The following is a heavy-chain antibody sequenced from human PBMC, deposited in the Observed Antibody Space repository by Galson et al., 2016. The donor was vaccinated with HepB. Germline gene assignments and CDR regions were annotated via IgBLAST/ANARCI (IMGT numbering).Heavy chain of an antibody. J-gene: IGHJ4*02. Sequence: SLRLSCAASGFTFSSCAMHWVRQAPGKGLEWVAVISYDGSTKYHADSVKGRFTISRDNSKNTLYLQMNSPRAEDTAVYYCARTPYHLPEYWGQGTLLTVSS. V-gene: IGHV3-30*04. D-gene: IGHD2-2*01. CDR3: ARTPYHLPEY. CDR1: GFTFSSCA. CDR2: ISYDGSTK.